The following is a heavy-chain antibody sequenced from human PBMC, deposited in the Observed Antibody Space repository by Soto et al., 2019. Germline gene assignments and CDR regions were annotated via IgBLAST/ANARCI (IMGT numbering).Heavy chain of an antibody. CDR2: IKSKTDGGTT. Sequence: PGGSLRLSCAASGFTFSRVWMSWVRQAPGKGLEWVGRIKSKTDGGTTDYAAPVKGRFTISRDDSKNTLYLQMNSLETEDTAMYYCTTDIDSSGYFSFDYWGQGTLVTVSS. V-gene: IGHV3-15*01. D-gene: IGHD3-22*01. CDR1: GFTFSRVW. J-gene: IGHJ4*02. CDR3: TTDIDSSGYFSFDY.